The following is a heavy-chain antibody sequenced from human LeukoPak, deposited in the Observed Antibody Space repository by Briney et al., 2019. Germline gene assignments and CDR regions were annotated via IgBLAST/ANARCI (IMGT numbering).Heavy chain of an antibody. V-gene: IGHV3-23*01. CDR1: GFTFSSYA. Sequence: GGSLRLSCAASGFTFSSYAMSWVRQAPGKGLKWVSAISGSGGSTYYADSVKGRFTISRDNSKNTLYLQMNSLRAEDTAVYYCAKDGGGYYYDSSGYSEYFQHWGQGTLVTVSS. CDR2: ISGSGGST. CDR3: AKDGGGYYYDSSGYSEYFQH. J-gene: IGHJ1*01. D-gene: IGHD3-22*01.